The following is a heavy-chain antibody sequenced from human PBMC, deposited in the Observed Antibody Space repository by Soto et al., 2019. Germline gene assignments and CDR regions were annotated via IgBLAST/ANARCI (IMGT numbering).Heavy chain of an antibody. CDR1: GYTFTGYY. CDR3: ARARLPAGSALFYYYYYGMDV. J-gene: IGHJ6*02. D-gene: IGHD3-10*01. CDR2: INPNSGGT. Sequence: ASVKVSCKASGYTFTGYYMHWVLQAPGQGLEWMGWINPNSGGTNYAQKFQGRVTMTRDTSISTAYMELSRLRSDDTAVYYCARARLPAGSALFYYYYYGMDVWGQGTTVTVSS. V-gene: IGHV1-2*02.